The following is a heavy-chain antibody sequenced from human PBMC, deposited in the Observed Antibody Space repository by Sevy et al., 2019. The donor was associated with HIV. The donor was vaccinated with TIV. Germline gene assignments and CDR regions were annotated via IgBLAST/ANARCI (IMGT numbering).Heavy chain of an antibody. CDR2: ISYDGSNK. D-gene: IGHD1-26*01. V-gene: IGHV3-30-3*01. J-gene: IGHJ3*02. Sequence: GGSLKLSCAASGFTFSSYAMHWVRQAPGKGLEWVAVISYDGSNKYYAYSVKGRFTISRDNSKNTLYLQMNSLRAEDTAVYYCARALNSGSASDDAFDIWGQGTVVTVSS. CDR1: GFTFSSYA. CDR3: ARALNSGSASDDAFDI.